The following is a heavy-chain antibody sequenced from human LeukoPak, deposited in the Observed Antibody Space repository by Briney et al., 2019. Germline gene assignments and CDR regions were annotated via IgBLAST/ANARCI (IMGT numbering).Heavy chain of an antibody. V-gene: IGHV4-59*08. D-gene: IGHD3-9*01. CDR2: IYYSGST. Sequence: SETLSLTCTVSGGSISSYYWSWIRQPPGKGLEWIGYIYYSGSTYYNPSLRSRVTISVDTSKNQFSLKLSSVTAADTAVYYCARVDILTGPFSMDVWGQGTTVTVSS. J-gene: IGHJ6*02. CDR1: GGSISSYY. CDR3: ARVDILTGPFSMDV.